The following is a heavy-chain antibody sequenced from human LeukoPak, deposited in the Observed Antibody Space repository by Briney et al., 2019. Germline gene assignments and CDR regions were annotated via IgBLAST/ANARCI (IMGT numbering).Heavy chain of an antibody. CDR2: ISSSSSTI. CDR1: GFTFSSYS. Sequence: HTGGSLRLSCAASGFTFSSYSMNWVRQAPGKGLEWVSYISSSSSTIYYADSVKGRFTISRDNAKNSLYLQMNSLRAEDTAVYYCARDILAEGDYYDSSGYYPIDYWGQGTLVTVSS. V-gene: IGHV3-48*04. CDR3: ARDILAEGDYYDSSGYYPIDY. J-gene: IGHJ4*02. D-gene: IGHD3-22*01.